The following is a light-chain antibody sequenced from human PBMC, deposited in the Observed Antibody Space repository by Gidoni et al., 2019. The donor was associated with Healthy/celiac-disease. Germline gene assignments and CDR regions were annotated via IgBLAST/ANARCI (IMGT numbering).Light chain of an antibody. Sequence: EIVLTQSPATLSVPTGERATLSCRASQSVSSYLAWYQQKPGQAPRLLIYDASNRATGIPARFSGSGSGTDFTLTISSLEPEDFAVYYCQQRSNWPLTFGGGTKVEIK. CDR3: QQRSNWPLT. V-gene: IGKV3-11*01. CDR1: QSVSSY. CDR2: DAS. J-gene: IGKJ4*01.